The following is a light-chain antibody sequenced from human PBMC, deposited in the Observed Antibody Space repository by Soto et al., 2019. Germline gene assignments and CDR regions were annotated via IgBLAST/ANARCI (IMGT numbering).Light chain of an antibody. Sequence: EIVLTQSPATLSLSPGERATISCRASQSVTNFLAWYQQKVGQAPRLLIYDASKRATGIPGRFSGSGSGTDFTLTIANLEPEHFAVYYCQQRSNWPLTFGGGTKVEIK. CDR3: QQRSNWPLT. CDR1: QSVTNF. V-gene: IGKV3-11*01. J-gene: IGKJ4*01. CDR2: DAS.